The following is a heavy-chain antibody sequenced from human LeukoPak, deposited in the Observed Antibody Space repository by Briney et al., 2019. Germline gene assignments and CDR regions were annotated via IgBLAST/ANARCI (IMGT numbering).Heavy chain of an antibody. CDR3: ASSSWRYYYMDV. D-gene: IGHD6-13*01. CDR2: MNPNSGNT. J-gene: IGHJ6*03. Sequence: ASVKVSCKASGYTFTSYDINWVRQATGQGLEWMGWMNPNSGNTGYAQKFQGRVTITRNTSISTAYMELSSLRSEDTAVYYCASSSWRYYYMDVWGKGTTVTASS. V-gene: IGHV1-8*03. CDR1: GYTFTSYD.